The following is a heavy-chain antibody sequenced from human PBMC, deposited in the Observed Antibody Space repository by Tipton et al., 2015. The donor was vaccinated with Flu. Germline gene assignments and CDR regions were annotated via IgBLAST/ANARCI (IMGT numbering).Heavy chain of an antibody. CDR3: ARHTGDSVRGVIDY. D-gene: IGHD3-10*02. Sequence: TLSLTCAVSGYSIRSSNYYWGWIRQPPGKGLEWIGNIFHSGNSYHNPSLQSRVTMSVETSKNQFSLKLSSVTAADTAVYYCARHTGDSVRGVIDYWGQGTLVTVSS. V-gene: IGHV4-38-2*01. CDR1: GYSIRSSNYY. J-gene: IGHJ4*02. CDR2: IFHSGNS.